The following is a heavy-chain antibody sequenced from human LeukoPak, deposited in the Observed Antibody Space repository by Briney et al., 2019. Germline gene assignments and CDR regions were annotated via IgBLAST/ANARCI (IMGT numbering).Heavy chain of an antibody. Sequence: SGTLSLTCAVSGGSISSSNWWSWVRQPPGKGLEWIGEIYHSGSTNYNPSLKSRVTISVDKSKNQFSLKLSSVTAADTAVYYCARVLGDSGYDLNYYGMDVWGQGTTVTVSS. J-gene: IGHJ6*02. V-gene: IGHV4-4*02. CDR1: GGSISSSNW. CDR3: ARVLGDSGYDLNYYGMDV. CDR2: IYHSGST. D-gene: IGHD5-12*01.